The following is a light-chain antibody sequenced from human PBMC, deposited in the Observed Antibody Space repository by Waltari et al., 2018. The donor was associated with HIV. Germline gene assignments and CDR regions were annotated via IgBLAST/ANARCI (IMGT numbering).Light chain of an antibody. V-gene: IGLV1-51*01. CDR3: GTWDTSLNAGV. J-gene: IGLJ2*01. Sequence: QSVLTQPPAVSAAPGQQVTISCSGTTSNIGNTFVCWYQKLPGTAPKLLLFDNHKRPSGVSDRFSASKSATSATLDITGLHTGDEAEYYCGTWDTSLNAGVFGGGTKVSVL. CDR2: DNH. CDR1: TSNIGNTF.